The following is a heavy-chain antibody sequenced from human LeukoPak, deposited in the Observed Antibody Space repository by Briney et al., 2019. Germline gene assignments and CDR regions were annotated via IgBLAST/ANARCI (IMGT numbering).Heavy chain of an antibody. CDR3: ARQCSSTSCYSY. CDR1: GGSISSSTYY. CDR2: IYYGGST. Sequence: SETLSLTCTVSGGSISSSTYYWGWVRQPPGKGLEWIGNIYYGGSTFYNPSLKSRVTISLDTSKNQFSLKLSSVTAADTAVYFCARQCSSTSCYSYWGQGTLVTVSS. D-gene: IGHD2-2*01. V-gene: IGHV4-39*01. J-gene: IGHJ4*02.